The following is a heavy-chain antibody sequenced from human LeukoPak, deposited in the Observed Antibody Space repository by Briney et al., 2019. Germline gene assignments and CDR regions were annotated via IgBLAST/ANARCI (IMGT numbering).Heavy chain of an antibody. Sequence: ASVKVSCKASGYTFTSYTINWVRQAPGQGLEWMGGISAYNTNTNYAQKVQGRVSMTTDTSTSTAYMELRSLRSDDMAVYYCARQGDWIDYWGQGTLVTVSS. CDR3: ARQGDWIDY. CDR2: ISAYNTNT. D-gene: IGHD2-21*02. V-gene: IGHV1-18*03. J-gene: IGHJ4*02. CDR1: GYTFTSYT.